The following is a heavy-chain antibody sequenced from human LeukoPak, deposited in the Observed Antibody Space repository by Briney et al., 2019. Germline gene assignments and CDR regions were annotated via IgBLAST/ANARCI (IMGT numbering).Heavy chain of an antibody. J-gene: IGHJ4*02. CDR2: ISGSSSYI. CDR3: ARDPNRLGGGYFDY. D-gene: IGHD3-16*01. Sequence: IPGGSLRLSCAASGFTFSSYEMNWVRQAPGKGLEWVSAISGSSSYIYYADSVKGRVTISRDNAKNSVYLQMNSLRAEDTAVYYCARDPNRLGGGYFDYWGQGTLVPVSS. CDR1: GFTFSSYE. V-gene: IGHV3-21*01.